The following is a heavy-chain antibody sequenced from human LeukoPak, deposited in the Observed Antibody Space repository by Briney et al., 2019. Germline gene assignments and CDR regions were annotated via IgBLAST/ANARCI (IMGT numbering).Heavy chain of an antibody. Sequence: GGSLELPWATSGFTFSNYWMIWVRQTPGKGLEWVTSIKQDGSEKFYLDSVKGRFTVSRDNAKNSLYLQMNSLRDEDTAVYYCARGKAGTTFDYWGQGTLVTVSS. V-gene: IGHV3-7*04. CDR3: ARGKAGTTFDY. D-gene: IGHD1-1*01. CDR2: IKQDGSEK. J-gene: IGHJ4*02. CDR1: GFTFSNYW.